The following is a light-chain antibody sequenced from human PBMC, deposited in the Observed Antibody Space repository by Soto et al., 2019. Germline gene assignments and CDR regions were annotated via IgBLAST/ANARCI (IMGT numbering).Light chain of an antibody. Sequence: ETVMTQSPDTLSLSPGESATLSCRASQSVSSNLAWYQWRPGQAPRLLIYRASTRAPGIPARFSGSGSGTEFTLPISSLQSEDFTVYYCQQYNNWPPITFGQGTRLEIK. J-gene: IGKJ5*01. CDR3: QQYNNWPPIT. CDR2: RAS. V-gene: IGKV3-15*01. CDR1: QSVSSN.